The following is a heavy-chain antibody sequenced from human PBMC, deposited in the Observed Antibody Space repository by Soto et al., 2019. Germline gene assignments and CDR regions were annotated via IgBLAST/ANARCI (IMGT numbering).Heavy chain of an antibody. V-gene: IGHV4-59*01. D-gene: IGHD6-19*01. Sequence: QVQLQESGPGLVKPSETLSLTCSVSGGSFSINYWSWIRQPPRKGLEWIGYINYSGNTNYNPSLKSRVTISVDTSKNQFSLKLTAVSAADTAVYYCARASSGWYWYFDLWGRGTLVTVSS. CDR1: GGSFSINY. CDR3: ARASSGWYWYFDL. J-gene: IGHJ2*01. CDR2: INYSGNT.